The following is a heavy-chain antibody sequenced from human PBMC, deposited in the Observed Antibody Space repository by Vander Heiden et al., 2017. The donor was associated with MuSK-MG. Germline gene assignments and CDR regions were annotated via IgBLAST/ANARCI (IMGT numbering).Heavy chain of an antibody. J-gene: IGHJ5*02. CDR3: AKADGGFDP. CDR1: GFTFDDYA. CDR2: ISWNSGSI. D-gene: IGHD3-10*01. V-gene: IGHV3-9*01. Sequence: EVQLVESGGGLVQPGRSLRLSCAASGFTFDDYAMHWVRQAPGKGLEWVSGISWNSGSIGYADSVKGRFTISRDNAKNSLYLQMNSLRAEDTALYYCAKADGGFDPWGQGTLGTVSS.